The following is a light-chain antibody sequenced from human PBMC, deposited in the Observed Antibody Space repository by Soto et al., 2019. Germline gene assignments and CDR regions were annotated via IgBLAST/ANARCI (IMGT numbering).Light chain of an antibody. J-gene: IGLJ1*01. Sequence: QSALTQPASVSGSPGQSVIFSCTGPSSEASVFAFISWYQQHPGKAPKVIIYEVSNRPSGVSSRFSGSKSGNTASLTISGLQPEDEAIYFCASYIDTSTYVFGSGTKVTVL. V-gene: IGLV2-14*01. CDR1: SSEASVFAF. CDR3: ASYIDTSTYV. CDR2: EVS.